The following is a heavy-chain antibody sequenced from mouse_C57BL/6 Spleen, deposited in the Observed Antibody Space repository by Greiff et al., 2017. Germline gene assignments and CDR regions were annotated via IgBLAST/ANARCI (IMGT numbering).Heavy chain of an antibody. CDR1: GYTFTSYT. J-gene: IGHJ3*01. CDR2: INPSSGYT. Sequence: QVQLQQSGPELARPGASVKMSCKASGYTFTSYTMHWVNQRPGQGLEWIGYINPSSGYTKDNQKFKDKATLTADKSSRAAYMQLSSLTSEDSAAYYCARSMVTKAWFAYWGQGTLVTVSA. V-gene: IGHV1-4*01. CDR3: ARSMVTKAWFAY. D-gene: IGHD2-1*01.